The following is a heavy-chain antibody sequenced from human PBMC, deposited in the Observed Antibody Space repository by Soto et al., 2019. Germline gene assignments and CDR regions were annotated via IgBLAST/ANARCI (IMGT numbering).Heavy chain of an antibody. J-gene: IGHJ4*02. Sequence: QVHLVQSGAEVKKPGASVKVSCKGSVYGFTTYGITWVRQAPGQGLEWMAWISAHNGNTNYAQKLQGRVTVTRDTSTSPAYMELRSLRSDDTAVYYCARGRYGDYWGQGALVTVSS. D-gene: IGHD1-1*01. CDR2: ISAHNGNT. V-gene: IGHV1-18*01. CDR3: ARGRYGDY. CDR1: VYGFTTYG.